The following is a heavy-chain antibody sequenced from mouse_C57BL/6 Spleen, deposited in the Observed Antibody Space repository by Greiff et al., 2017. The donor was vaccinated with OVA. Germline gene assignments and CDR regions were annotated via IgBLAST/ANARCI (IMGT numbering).Heavy chain of an antibody. CDR3: ASSTMVTSGLMDY. CDR2: ISDGGSYT. Sequence: EVELVESGGGLVKPGGSLKLSCAASGFTFSSYAMSWVRQTPEKRLEWVATISDGGSYTYYPDNVKGRFTISRDNAKNNLYLQMSHLKSEDTAMYYCASSTMVTSGLMDYWGQGTSVTVSS. J-gene: IGHJ4*01. D-gene: IGHD2-2*01. V-gene: IGHV5-4*01. CDR1: GFTFSSYA.